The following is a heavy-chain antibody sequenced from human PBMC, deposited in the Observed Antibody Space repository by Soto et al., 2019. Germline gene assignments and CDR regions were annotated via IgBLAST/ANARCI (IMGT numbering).Heavy chain of an antibody. Sequence: ASVKVSCKASGYTFTSYGISWVRQAPGQGLEWMGWISAYNGNTNYAQKLQGRVTMTTDTSTSTAYMELRSLRSDDTAVYYCARERAGTVGTVYYYYCGMDVWGQGTTVTVSS. CDR1: GYTFTSYG. CDR3: ARERAGTVGTVYYYYCGMDV. CDR2: ISAYNGNT. D-gene: IGHD4-4*01. V-gene: IGHV1-18*01. J-gene: IGHJ6*02.